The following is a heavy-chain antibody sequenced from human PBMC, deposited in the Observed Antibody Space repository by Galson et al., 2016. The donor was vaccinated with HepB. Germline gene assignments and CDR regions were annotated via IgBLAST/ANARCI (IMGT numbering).Heavy chain of an antibody. Sequence: SLRLSCAGSGFSFSSYWMSWVRQAPGKGLEWVANIKQDGSEKFYGASVKGRFTISRDNAKNSLYLQMNSLRGEDTAVYYCARDLGHPYGMDVWGQGTKVTVSS. CDR3: ARDLGHPYGMDV. CDR2: IKQDGSEK. CDR1: GFSFSSYW. D-gene: IGHD3-16*01. J-gene: IGHJ6*02. V-gene: IGHV3-7*01.